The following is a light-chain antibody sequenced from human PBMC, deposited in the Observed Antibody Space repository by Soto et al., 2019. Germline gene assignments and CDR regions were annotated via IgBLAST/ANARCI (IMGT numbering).Light chain of an antibody. CDR3: QQSYTTPGT. Sequence: DIQMTQSPSSLPASVGDSVTITCRASQAINKYLNWYQQKAGQAPKLLIYGASSLHKGVPARFRGSGAGTFFTLTISSLQPEDFATYYCQQSYTTPGTFGLGTTVEIK. J-gene: IGKJ1*01. CDR2: GAS. CDR1: QAINKY. V-gene: IGKV1-39*01.